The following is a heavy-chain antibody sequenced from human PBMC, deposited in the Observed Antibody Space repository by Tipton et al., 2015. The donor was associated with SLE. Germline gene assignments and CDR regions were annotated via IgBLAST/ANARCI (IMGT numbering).Heavy chain of an antibody. V-gene: IGHV4-30-2*01. D-gene: IGHD1-26*01. CDR2: INHSGST. CDR3: ARKKGAIAAFDY. J-gene: IGHJ4*02. Sequence: TLSLTCTVSGGSISSGGYYWSWIRQPPGKGLEWIGEINHSGSTYYNPSLTSRVTISVDRSKNQFSLKLSSVTAADTAVYYCARKKGAIAAFDYWVQGTLVTVSS. CDR1: GGSISSGGYY.